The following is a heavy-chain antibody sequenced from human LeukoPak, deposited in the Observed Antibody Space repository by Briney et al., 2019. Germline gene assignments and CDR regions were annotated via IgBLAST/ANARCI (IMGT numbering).Heavy chain of an antibody. CDR3: ARGNRDIYDFWSGYYKTKPNWLDP. J-gene: IGHJ5*02. D-gene: IGHD3-3*01. CDR1: GYSISNPYY. V-gene: IGHV4-38-2*01. CDR2: IYRSGST. Sequence: PSETLSLTCDVSGYSISNPYYWGWIRQPPGKGLEWIGNIYRSGSTYYNPSLKSRVTISVDTSKNQFSLKLSSVTAADTAVYYCARGNRDIYDFWSGYYKTKPNWLDPWGQGTLVTVSS.